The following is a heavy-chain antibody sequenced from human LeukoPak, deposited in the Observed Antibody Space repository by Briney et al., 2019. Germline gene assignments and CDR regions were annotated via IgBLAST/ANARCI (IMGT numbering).Heavy chain of an antibody. V-gene: IGHV3-30-3*01. CDR3: ASSPSADCSTTTNCYGWDR. J-gene: IGHJ5*02. CDR2: ISYDGSNK. D-gene: IGHD2-2*01. Sequence: GGSLRLSCAASGFTFSRYWMHWVRQAPGKGLEWVAVISYDGSNKCYADSVKGQFTISRDNSRNTVYLQMNSLRAEDTAVYYCASSPSADCSTTTNCYGWDRWGQGTLVTVSS. CDR1: GFTFSRYW.